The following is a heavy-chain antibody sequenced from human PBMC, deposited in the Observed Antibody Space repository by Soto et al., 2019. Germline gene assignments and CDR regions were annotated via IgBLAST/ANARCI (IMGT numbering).Heavy chain of an antibody. CDR2: ISSSSSYI. Sequence: GGSLRLASAASGFTFSSYSMNWVRQAPGKGLEWVSSISSSSSYIYYADSVKGRFTISRDNAKNSLYLQMNCLRAEDTAVYYCARFLYCSSTSCYDAFDIWGQGTMVTVSS. CDR3: ARFLYCSSTSCYDAFDI. D-gene: IGHD2-2*01. J-gene: IGHJ3*02. CDR1: GFTFSSYS. V-gene: IGHV3-21*01.